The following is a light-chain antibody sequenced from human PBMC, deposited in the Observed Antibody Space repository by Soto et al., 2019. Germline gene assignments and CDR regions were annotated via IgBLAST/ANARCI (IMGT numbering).Light chain of an antibody. CDR2: DAS. V-gene: IGKV1-33*01. CDR3: QQYDNLPFT. CDR1: QDISNY. Sequence: DVQMTQSPSSLSASVRDRVTITCQASQDISNYLNWYQQKPGKAPKLLISDASNLEPGVPSRFSGSGSGTDFAFTISSLQPEEIGIYYCQQYDNLPFTFGAGTKVDIK. J-gene: IGKJ3*01.